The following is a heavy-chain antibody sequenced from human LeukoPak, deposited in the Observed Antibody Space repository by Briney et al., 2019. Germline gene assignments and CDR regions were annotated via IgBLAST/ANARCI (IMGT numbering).Heavy chain of an antibody. D-gene: IGHD6-13*01. CDR1: GFTFSSYW. J-gene: IGHJ5*02. CDR3: AILTGIAAAA. V-gene: IGHV3-74*01. CDR2: INSDGSNT. Sequence: PGGSLRLSCAASGFTFSSYWWHWVRQAPGKGLVWVSHINSDGSNTRYADSVKGRFTISRDNAKNTLYLQMNSLRAEDTAMYYCAILTGIAAAAWGQGTLVTVSS.